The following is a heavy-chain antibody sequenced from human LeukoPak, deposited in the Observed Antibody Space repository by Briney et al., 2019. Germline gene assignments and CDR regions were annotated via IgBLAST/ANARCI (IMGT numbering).Heavy chain of an antibody. CDR3: ARPSFVTATTNWFDP. Sequence: ASVKVPCKASGYTFTGYYMHWVRQAPGQGLEWMGWINPNSGGTNYAQKFQGRVTMTRDTSISTAYMELSRLRSDDTAVYYCARPSFVTATTNWFDPWGQGTLVTVSS. CDR1: GYTFTGYY. D-gene: IGHD2-21*02. J-gene: IGHJ5*02. V-gene: IGHV1-2*02. CDR2: INPNSGGT.